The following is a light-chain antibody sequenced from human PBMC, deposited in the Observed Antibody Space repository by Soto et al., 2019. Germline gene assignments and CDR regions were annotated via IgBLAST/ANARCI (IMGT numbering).Light chain of an antibody. V-gene: IGKV1-5*01. CDR3: QQYNSFWT. J-gene: IGKJ1*01. CDR2: DAS. Sequence: DIQMTQSPSTLSASVGDRVTITCRASQSMSSWLAWYQQKPGKAPRLLIDDASYLERGVPSRFSGSGSGTEFTLTISDLQPDDLASYYFQQYNSFWTFGQGTKVEI. CDR1: QSMSSW.